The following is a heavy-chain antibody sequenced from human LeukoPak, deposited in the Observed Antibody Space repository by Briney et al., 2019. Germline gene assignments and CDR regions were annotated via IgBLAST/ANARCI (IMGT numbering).Heavy chain of an antibody. J-gene: IGHJ4*02. Sequence: SETLSLTCAVYGGSFSGYYWSWIRQPPGKGLEWIGAINHSGSTNYNPSLKSRVTISVDTSKNQFSLKLSSVTAADTAVYYCARGFGRVVVVVAATTGDYFDYWGQGTLVTVSS. CDR3: ARGFGRVVVVVAATTGDYFDY. D-gene: IGHD2-15*01. CDR2: INHSGST. CDR1: GGSFSGYY. V-gene: IGHV4-34*01.